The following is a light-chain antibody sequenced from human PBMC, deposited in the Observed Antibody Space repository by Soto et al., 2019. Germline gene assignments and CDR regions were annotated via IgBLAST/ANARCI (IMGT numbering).Light chain of an antibody. CDR3: SSYAGRGNWV. J-gene: IGLJ3*02. Sequence: QSVLTQPPSASGSPGQSVTISCTGTSSDVGGYNYVSWYQQHPGKAPKLMIYEVSKRPSGVPDRFSGSKSVNTASLTVSGLQAEDDADYYCSSYAGRGNWVFGGGTQLTVL. CDR1: SSDVGGYNY. CDR2: EVS. V-gene: IGLV2-8*01.